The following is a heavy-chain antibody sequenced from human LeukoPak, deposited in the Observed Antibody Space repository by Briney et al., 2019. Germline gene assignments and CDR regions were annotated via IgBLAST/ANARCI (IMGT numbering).Heavy chain of an antibody. CDR1: GYTLTELS. CDR3: ARTPEGYCSSTSCQPTDYYYYYGMDV. D-gene: IGHD2-2*01. CDR2: FDPEDGET. J-gene: IGHJ6*02. Sequence: GASETVSCKVSGYTLTELSMHWVRQAPGKGLEWMEGFDPEDGETIYAQQFQGRVTITAHKSTSTAYMELSSLRSEDTAVYYCARTPEGYCSSTSCQPTDYYYYYGMDVWGQGTTVTVSS. V-gene: IGHV1-24*01.